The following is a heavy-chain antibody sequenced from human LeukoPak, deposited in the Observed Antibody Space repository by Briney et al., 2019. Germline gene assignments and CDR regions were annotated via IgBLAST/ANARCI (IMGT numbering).Heavy chain of an antibody. Sequence: GGSLRLSCAASGFTFSSYSMNWVRQAPGKGLEWVSYISSSSSTIYYADSVKGRFTISRDNAKNSLYLQMNSLRAEDTAVYYCARDNSYDFWSGYSNGAFDIWGQGTMVTVSS. V-gene: IGHV3-48*01. CDR1: GFTFSSYS. D-gene: IGHD3-3*01. J-gene: IGHJ3*02. CDR2: ISSSSSTI. CDR3: ARDNSYDFWSGYSNGAFDI.